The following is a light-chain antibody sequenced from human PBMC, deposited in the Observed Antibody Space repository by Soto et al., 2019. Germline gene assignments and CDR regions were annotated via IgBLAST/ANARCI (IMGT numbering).Light chain of an antibody. J-gene: IGKJ5*01. V-gene: IGKV1-5*01. Sequence: IPLTQTPPTLSSSLGGEVTITCRASQTISRWLAWYQQKPGRAPKLLIYDASTLESGVPSRFSGSGSETEFTLTISRLQPDDFATYFCHSRAFGQGTRLEIK. CDR2: DAS. CDR1: QTISRW. CDR3: HSRA.